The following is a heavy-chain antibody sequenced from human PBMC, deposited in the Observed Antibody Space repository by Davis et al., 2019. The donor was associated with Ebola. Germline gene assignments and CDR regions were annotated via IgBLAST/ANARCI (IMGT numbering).Heavy chain of an antibody. CDR3: ASGWLRGRFDP. J-gene: IGHJ5*02. Sequence: MPSETLSLTCTVSGGSVSSGGYYWNWIRQPPGKGLERIGYIYYSGSTDYSPSLRGRAIISLDMSKNQFSLQLKSVTPEDTGVYYCASGWLRGRFDPWGQGTLVTVSS. D-gene: IGHD6-19*01. V-gene: IGHV4-61*08. CDR1: GGSVSSGGYY. CDR2: IYYSGST.